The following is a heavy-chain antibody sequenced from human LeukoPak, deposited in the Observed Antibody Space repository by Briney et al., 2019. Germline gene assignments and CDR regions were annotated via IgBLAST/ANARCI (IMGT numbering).Heavy chain of an antibody. CDR1: GFTFSSSW. V-gene: IGHV3-30-3*01. D-gene: IGHD3-10*01. J-gene: IGHJ4*02. CDR2: ISYDGSNK. CDR3: ARDRYTVRGVIDY. Sequence: PGGSLRLSCVASGFTFSSSWMHWVRQAPGKGLEWVAVISYDGSNKYYADSVKGRFTISRDNSKNTLYLQMNSLRAEDTAVYYCARDRYTVRGVIDYWGQGTLVTVSS.